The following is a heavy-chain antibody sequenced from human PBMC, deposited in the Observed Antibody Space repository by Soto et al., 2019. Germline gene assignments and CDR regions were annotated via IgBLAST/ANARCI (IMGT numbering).Heavy chain of an antibody. CDR1: GFTFSSYA. Sequence: GGSLRLSCAASGFTFSSYAMHWVRQAPGKGLEWVAVISYDGSNKYYADSVKGRFTISRDNSKNTLYLQMNSLRAEDTAVYYCARQSERYYYGMDVWGQWTTVTVSS. CDR2: ISYDGSNK. V-gene: IGHV3-30-3*01. J-gene: IGHJ6*02. CDR3: ARQSERYYYGMDV.